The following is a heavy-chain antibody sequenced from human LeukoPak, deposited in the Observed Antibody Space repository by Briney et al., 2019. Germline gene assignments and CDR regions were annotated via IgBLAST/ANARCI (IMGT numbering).Heavy chain of an antibody. CDR1: GYTFTGYY. Sequence: ASVRVSCMASGYTFTGYYMHWVRQAPGQGLEWMGWINPNSGGTNYAQKFQGRVTMTRDTSISTAYMELSRLRSDDTAVYYCARVYSNSDDAFDIWGQGTMVTVSS. D-gene: IGHD4-11*01. CDR2: INPNSGGT. V-gene: IGHV1-2*02. CDR3: ARVYSNSDDAFDI. J-gene: IGHJ3*02.